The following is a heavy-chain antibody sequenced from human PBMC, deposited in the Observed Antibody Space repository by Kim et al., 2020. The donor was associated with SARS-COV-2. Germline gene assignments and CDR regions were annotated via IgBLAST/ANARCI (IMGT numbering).Heavy chain of an antibody. J-gene: IGHJ4*02. D-gene: IGHD3-22*01. CDR3: ARDCDDTSGISDY. V-gene: IGHV3-11*06. Sequence: YADSVKVRFTISRDSAKNSLSLQMNSLTAEDTAVYYCARDCDDTSGISDYWGQGTLVTVSS.